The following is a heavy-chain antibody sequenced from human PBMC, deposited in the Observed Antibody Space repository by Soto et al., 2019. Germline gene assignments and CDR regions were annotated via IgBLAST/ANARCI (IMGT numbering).Heavy chain of an antibody. CDR2: LSDSGDTT. CDR3: ASDSAGSPLPADWFDP. J-gene: IGHJ5*02. V-gene: IGHV3-23*01. CDR1: GFAFDNYA. D-gene: IGHD2-2*01. Sequence: GGSLRLSCAASGFAFDNYAMSWVRQAPGKGLEWVSALSDSGDTTYYADSVKGRFTISRDNSMNTLFLQMNSLEAEDTAVYYCASDSAGSPLPADWFDPWGQGTLVTVSS.